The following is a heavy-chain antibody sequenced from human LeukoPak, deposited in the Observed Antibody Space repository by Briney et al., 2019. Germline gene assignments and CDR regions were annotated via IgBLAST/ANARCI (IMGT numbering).Heavy chain of an antibody. CDR1: GYTFTSYG. J-gene: IGHJ6*03. CDR3: ARVPSHLYYMDV. V-gene: IGHV1-18*01. CDR2: ISAYNGNT. Sequence: ASVKVSCKASGYTFTSYGISWVRQAPGQGLEGMGWISAYNGNTNYAQKLQGRVTMTTDTFTSTAYMELRSLRSDDTAVYYCARVPSHLYYMDVWGKGTTVTVSS.